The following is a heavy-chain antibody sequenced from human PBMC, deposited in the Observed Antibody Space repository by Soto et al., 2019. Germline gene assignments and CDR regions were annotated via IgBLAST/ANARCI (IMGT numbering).Heavy chain of an antibody. CDR2: MNQHGSEK. J-gene: IGHJ4*02. Sequence: PASGFTFNTSWMSWVRRAPGKGLEWVAHMNQHGSEKYYVDSVKGRFTISGDDAKNLLYLQMNSLGAEDTAVYYCVSWAGSSYWGQGTLVTVSS. CDR3: VSWAGSSY. V-gene: IGHV3-7*05. D-gene: IGHD3-10*01. CDR1: GFTFNTSW.